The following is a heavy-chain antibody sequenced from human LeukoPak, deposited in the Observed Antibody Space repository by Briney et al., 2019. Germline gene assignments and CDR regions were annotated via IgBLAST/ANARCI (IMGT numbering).Heavy chain of an antibody. CDR3: ARRKTYGDYPLGFYFDS. Sequence: TGESLRISCKGSGYSFTTYWIGWVRQMPGKGLECMGTVYPGDSDTRYSPSFQGQVTISADKSISTAYLQWSSLKASDTAMYYCARRKTYGDYPLGFYFDSWGQGTLVTVSS. CDR1: GYSFTTYW. J-gene: IGHJ4*02. CDR2: VYPGDSDT. V-gene: IGHV5-51*01. D-gene: IGHD4-17*01.